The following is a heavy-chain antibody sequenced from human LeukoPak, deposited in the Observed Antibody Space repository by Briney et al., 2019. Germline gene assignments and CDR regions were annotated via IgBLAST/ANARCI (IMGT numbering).Heavy chain of an antibody. CDR2: ISWNSGSI. Sequence: GRSLRLSCAASGFTFDDYAMHWVRQAPGKGLEWVSGISWNSGSIGYADSVKGRFTISRDNAKNSLYPQMNSLRAEDTALYYCAKDVRGYSSGWYVDAFDIWGQGTMVTVSS. V-gene: IGHV3-9*01. J-gene: IGHJ3*02. CDR1: GFTFDDYA. D-gene: IGHD6-19*01. CDR3: AKDVRGYSSGWYVDAFDI.